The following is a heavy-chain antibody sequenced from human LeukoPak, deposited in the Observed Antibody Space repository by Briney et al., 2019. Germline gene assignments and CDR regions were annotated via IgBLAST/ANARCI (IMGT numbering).Heavy chain of an antibody. CDR2: IYYSGST. V-gene: IGHV4-39*01. D-gene: IGHD6-19*01. CDR1: GGSISSSSYY. CDR3: ARHDRHIAVAGTRLVSWFDP. Sequence: SETLSLTCTVSGGSISSSSYYWGWIRQPPGKGLEWIGSIYYSGSTYYNPSLKSRVTISVDTSKTPFSLKLSSVTAADTAVYYCARHDRHIAVAGTRLVSWFDPWGQGTLVTVSS. J-gene: IGHJ5*02.